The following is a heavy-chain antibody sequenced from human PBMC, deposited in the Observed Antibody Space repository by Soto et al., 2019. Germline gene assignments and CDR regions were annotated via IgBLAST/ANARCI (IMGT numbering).Heavy chain of an antibody. CDR1: GFTFSSYG. Sequence: QVQLVESGGGVVQPGRSLRLSCAASGFTFSSYGMHWVRQAPGKGLEWVAVKSHDGSNEYYEDSVKGRFTISRDNSKNTLYLQMNSLRAEDTAVFYCAKDLTIAVARRMGDWYFDLWGRGTLVTVSS. J-gene: IGHJ2*01. CDR2: KSHDGSNE. D-gene: IGHD6-19*01. CDR3: AKDLTIAVARRMGDWYFDL. V-gene: IGHV3-30*18.